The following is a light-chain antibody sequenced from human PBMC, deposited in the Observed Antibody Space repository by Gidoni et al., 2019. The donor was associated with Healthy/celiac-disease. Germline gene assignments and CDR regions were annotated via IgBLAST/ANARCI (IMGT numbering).Light chain of an antibody. Sequence: EIVLTQSPATLSLSPGERATLSCRASQSVSSYLAWYQKKPGQAPRLLIYDASTRATGIPARFSGSGSGTDFALTISSLEPEDFAVYYCQQRSNWQTFGQXTKVEIK. J-gene: IGKJ1*01. V-gene: IGKV3-11*01. CDR3: QQRSNWQT. CDR1: QSVSSY. CDR2: DAS.